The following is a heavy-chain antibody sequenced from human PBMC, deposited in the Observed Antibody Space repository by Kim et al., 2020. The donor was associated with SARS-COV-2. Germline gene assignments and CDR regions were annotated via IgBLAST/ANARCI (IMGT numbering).Heavy chain of an antibody. CDR2: ISGSGGSA. V-gene: IGHV3-23*01. Sequence: GGSLRLSCAASGFTFSSYAINWVRQAPGKGLEWVSTISGSGGSAYFPDSVKGRFTVSRDISKNTLYLQMNSLRAEDTAVYYCAKASEDTCSSWFNWLDPWGHGTLVTVS. J-gene: IGHJ5*02. D-gene: IGHD6-13*01. CDR1: GFTFSSYA. CDR3: AKASEDTCSSWFNWLDP.